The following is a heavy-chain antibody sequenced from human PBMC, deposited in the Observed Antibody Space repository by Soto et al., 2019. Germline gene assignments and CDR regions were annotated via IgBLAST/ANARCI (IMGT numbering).Heavy chain of an antibody. CDR3: ARAPLMYGTTFDY. V-gene: IGHV3-74*03. CDR1: GFTFSNYW. D-gene: IGHD1-7*01. CDR2: IDSKGSST. Sequence: EVQLVESGGDLVQPGGSLRLSCAASGFTFSNYWMHWVRQVPGKGPVWVSRIDSKGSSTTYADSVKGRFTISRDNAKNTLYLQMNSLGAEDTAVYYCARAPLMYGTTFDYWGQGTLVTVSS. J-gene: IGHJ4*02.